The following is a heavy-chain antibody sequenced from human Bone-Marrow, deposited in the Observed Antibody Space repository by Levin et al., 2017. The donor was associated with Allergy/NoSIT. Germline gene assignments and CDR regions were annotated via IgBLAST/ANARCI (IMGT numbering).Heavy chain of an antibody. Sequence: GGSLRLSCAGSGFTFSRFAMSWVRQAPGKGLEWVASINNGGNLYYAEVVMVRFTISRDTSKGTLDLQMDSLRAEDSGVYYCAKDRESSGWPTFDSWGQGTLVTVSS. CDR3: AKDRESSGWPTFDS. CDR1: GFTFSRFA. D-gene: IGHD3-22*01. CDR2: INNGGNL. V-gene: IGHV3-23*01. J-gene: IGHJ4*02.